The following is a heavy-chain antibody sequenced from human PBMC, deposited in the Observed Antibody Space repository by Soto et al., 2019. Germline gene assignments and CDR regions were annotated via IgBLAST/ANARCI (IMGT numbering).Heavy chain of an antibody. Sequence: GASAKVSCKASGYTFTSYGISWVRQAPGQGLEWMGWISAYNGNTNYAQKLQGRVTMTTDTSTSTAYMELRSLRSDDTAVYYCARDPPTIAARPAYYYYYGMDVWGQGTTVTVSS. CDR2: ISAYNGNT. V-gene: IGHV1-18*01. CDR3: ARDPPTIAARPAYYYYYGMDV. J-gene: IGHJ6*02. CDR1: GYTFTSYG. D-gene: IGHD6-6*01.